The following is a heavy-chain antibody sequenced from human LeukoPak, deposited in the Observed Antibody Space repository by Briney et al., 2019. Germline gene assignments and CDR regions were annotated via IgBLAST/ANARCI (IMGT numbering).Heavy chain of an antibody. V-gene: IGHV1-69*13. J-gene: IGHJ4*02. CDR2: IIPIFGTA. CDR3: ARDSFGGYSGYEPGGEVDY. Sequence: ASVKVSCKASGGTFSSYAISWVRQAPGQGLEWMGGIIPIFGTANYAQKFQGRVTITADESTSTAYMELSSLRSEDTAVYYCARDSFGGYSGYEPGGEVDYWGQGTLVTVSS. CDR1: GGTFSSYA. D-gene: IGHD5-12*01.